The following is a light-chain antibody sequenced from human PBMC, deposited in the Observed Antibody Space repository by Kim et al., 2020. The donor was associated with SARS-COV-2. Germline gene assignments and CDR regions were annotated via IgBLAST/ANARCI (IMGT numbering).Light chain of an antibody. Sequence: PGDRATLSCRASQSIGSKLAWYQHKPGQAPRLLIYGASPRATGIPARFSGSGSGTEFTLTISSLQSEDFAVYYCQQYNNWPPLTFGGGTKVDIK. CDR3: QQYNNWPPLT. CDR1: QSIGSK. J-gene: IGKJ4*01. CDR2: GAS. V-gene: IGKV3D-15*01.